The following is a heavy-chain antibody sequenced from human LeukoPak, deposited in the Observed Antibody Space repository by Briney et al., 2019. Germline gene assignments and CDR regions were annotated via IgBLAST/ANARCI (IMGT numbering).Heavy chain of an antibody. CDR3: AREVYSGSYLYYFDY. J-gene: IGHJ4*02. CDR1: GGTFSSYA. D-gene: IGHD1-26*01. CDR2: IIPIFGTA. V-gene: IGHV1-69*13. Sequence: SVKVSCKASGGTFSSYAISWVRQAPGQGLEWMGGIIPIFGTANYAQKFQGRVTITADESTSTAYMELSSLRSEDTAVYYCAREVYSGSYLYYFDYWGQGTLVTVSS.